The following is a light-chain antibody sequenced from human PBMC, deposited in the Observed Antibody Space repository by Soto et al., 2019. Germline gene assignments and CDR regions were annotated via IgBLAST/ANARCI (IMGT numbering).Light chain of an antibody. J-gene: IGKJ1*01. V-gene: IGKV3-15*01. CDR2: GAS. CDR1: QSVSSN. CDR3: RQYNNWWT. Sequence: EIVMTQSPATLSVSPGERATLSCRASQSVSSNLAWYQQKPGQAPRLLIYGASNRATGIPGRFSGSGSGTEFTLTISSLQSEVFAVYYCRQYNNWWTFGQGTKLEIK.